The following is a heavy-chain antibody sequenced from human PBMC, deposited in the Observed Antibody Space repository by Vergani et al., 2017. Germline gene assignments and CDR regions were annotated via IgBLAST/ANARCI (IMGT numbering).Heavy chain of an antibody. V-gene: IGHV3-64*01. CDR2: ISSNGGST. CDR1: GFTFSSYA. Sequence: EVQLVESGGGLVQPGGSLRLSCAASGFTFSSYAMHWVRQAPGKGLEYVSAISSNGGSTYYANPVKGRFTISRDNSKNTLYLQMGSLRAEDMAVYYCARARDTAMVWYYFDYWGQGTLVTVSS. D-gene: IGHD5-18*01. CDR3: ARARDTAMVWYYFDY. J-gene: IGHJ4*02.